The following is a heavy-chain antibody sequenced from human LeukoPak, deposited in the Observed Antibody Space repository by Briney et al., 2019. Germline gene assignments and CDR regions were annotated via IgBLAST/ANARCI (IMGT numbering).Heavy chain of an antibody. J-gene: IGHJ2*01. CDR2: INGGNGNI. CDR1: GYAFTSYV. Sequence: ASVKVSCKASGYAFTSYVMHWVRQAPGQGLGWMGWINGGNGNIKYSQKFQGRLTITRDTSASTAYMELSSLRSEDTAVFYCARSYYVSSSYFLWYFDLWGRGTLVTVSS. D-gene: IGHD3-22*01. CDR3: ARSYYVSSSYFLWYFDL. V-gene: IGHV1-3*01.